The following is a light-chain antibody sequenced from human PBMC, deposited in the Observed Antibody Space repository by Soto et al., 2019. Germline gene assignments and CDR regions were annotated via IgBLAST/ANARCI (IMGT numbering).Light chain of an antibody. CDR3: GSWDSSLSAYV. Sequence: QSVLTQPPSVSAAPGQRVAISCSGSSSNIGGNSVSWYQQLPGTAPKLLIYDDDKRPSGIPDRFSGSKSGTSATLGITGFQTGDEADYYCGSWDSSLSAYVFGTGTKSPS. V-gene: IGLV1-51*01. CDR2: DDD. CDR1: SSNIGGNS. J-gene: IGLJ1*01.